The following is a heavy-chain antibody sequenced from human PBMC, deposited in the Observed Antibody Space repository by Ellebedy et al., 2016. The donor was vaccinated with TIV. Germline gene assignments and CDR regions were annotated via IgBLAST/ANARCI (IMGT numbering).Heavy chain of an antibody. D-gene: IGHD1-7*01. J-gene: IGHJ4*02. Sequence: GGSLRLXCAASGFTFSSYSMNWVRQAPGKGLEWVSSISSSSSYIYYADSVKGRFTISRDNAKNSLYLQMNSLRAEDTAVYYCARDSWYNWNYGAQYYFDYWGQGTLVTVSS. CDR2: ISSSSSYI. CDR1: GFTFSSYS. CDR3: ARDSWYNWNYGAQYYFDY. V-gene: IGHV3-21*01.